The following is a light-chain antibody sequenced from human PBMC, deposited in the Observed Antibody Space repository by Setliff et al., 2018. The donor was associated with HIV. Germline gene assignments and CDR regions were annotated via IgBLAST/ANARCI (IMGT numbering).Light chain of an antibody. CDR3: NSYTNTSTLGV. J-gene: IGLJ1*01. CDR1: SSDVGGYNF. V-gene: IGLV2-14*03. Sequence: QSALAQPASVSGSPGQSITISCTGTSSDVGGYNFVAWYQQHPGQAPKLLIYDVSNRPSGVSNRFSGSNYGNTASLTISGLQAEDEADYYCNSYTNTSTLGVFGTGTKVTVL. CDR2: DVS.